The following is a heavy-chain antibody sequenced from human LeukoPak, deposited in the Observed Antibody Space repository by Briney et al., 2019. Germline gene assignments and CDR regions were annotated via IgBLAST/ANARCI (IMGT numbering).Heavy chain of an antibody. V-gene: IGHV4-39*01. CDR1: GGSISSSSYD. Sequence: SETLSLTCTVSGGSISSSSYDWGWIRQPPGQGLEWIGCIYYSRNAYYNPSLKSRVTISVDTSTNQFSLKLSSVTAADTAVYYCASLSPGGHYYGSGGDWGQGTVVTVTS. D-gene: IGHD3-10*01. CDR2: IYYSRNA. J-gene: IGHJ4*02. CDR3: ASLSPGGHYYGSGGD.